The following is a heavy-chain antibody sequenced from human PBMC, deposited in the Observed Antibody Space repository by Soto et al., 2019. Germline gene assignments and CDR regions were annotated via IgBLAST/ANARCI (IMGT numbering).Heavy chain of an antibody. V-gene: IGHV3-23*01. Sequence: EVQLLESGGGLVQPGGSLRLSCAASGFTFSSHAMSWVRQAPGKGLEWVSTISGSGGSPYYADSVKGRFTISRDNSKNTLYLQMNSLRAEDTAVYYCAKEGVIHLWFERGTFDYWGQGTLVTVSS. CDR3: AKEGVIHLWFERGTFDY. J-gene: IGHJ4*02. CDR1: GFTFSSHA. D-gene: IGHD5-18*01. CDR2: ISGSGGSP.